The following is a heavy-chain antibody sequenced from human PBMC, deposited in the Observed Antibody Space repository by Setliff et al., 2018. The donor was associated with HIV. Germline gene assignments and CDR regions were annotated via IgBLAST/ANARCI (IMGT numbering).Heavy chain of an antibody. J-gene: IGHJ5*02. V-gene: IGHV1-69*13. CDR2: IIPIFGTA. Sequence: GASVKVSCKASGGPFSSYSITWVRQAPGQGLEWMGGIIPIFGTANYAQKFQDRITITADDSTSTAYMGLSSLRSEDTAVYYCARGFSVYSSSDPLLNWFDPWGQGTLVTVS. CDR3: ARGFSVYSSSDPLLNWFDP. CDR1: GGPFSSYS. D-gene: IGHD6-6*01.